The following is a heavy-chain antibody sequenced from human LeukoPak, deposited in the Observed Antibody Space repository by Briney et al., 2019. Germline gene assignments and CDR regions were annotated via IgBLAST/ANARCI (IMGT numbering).Heavy chain of an antibody. D-gene: IGHD5-12*01. CDR2: INHSGST. Sequence: SETLSLTCAVYGGSFSGYYWSWIRQPPGKGLEWIGEINHSGSTNYNPSLKSRVPISVDTSKNQFSLKLSSVTAADTAVYYCARVRTNSGLPDYWGQGTLVTVSS. CDR3: ARVRTNSGLPDY. CDR1: GGSFSGYY. V-gene: IGHV4-34*01. J-gene: IGHJ4*02.